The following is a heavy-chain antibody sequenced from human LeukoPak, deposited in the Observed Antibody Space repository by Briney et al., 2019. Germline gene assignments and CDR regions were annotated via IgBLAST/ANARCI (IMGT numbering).Heavy chain of an antibody. Sequence: SETLSLTCTVSGGSISSYYWSWIRQPPGKGLEWIGKIHDSGIINYNPSLKSRVTFSVDTSKKQFSLNLNSVTAADTAVYYCARGGYMSNWFEHWGQGTPVTVSS. CDR1: GGSISSYY. D-gene: IGHD5-12*01. J-gene: IGHJ5*02. CDR3: ARGGYMSNWFEH. CDR2: IHDSGII. V-gene: IGHV4-59*01.